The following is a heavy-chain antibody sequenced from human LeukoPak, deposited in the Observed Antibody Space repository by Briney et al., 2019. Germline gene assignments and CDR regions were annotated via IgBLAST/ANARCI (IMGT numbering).Heavy chain of an antibody. CDR1: GFTFSSYA. Sequence: GGSLRLSCAASGFTFSSYAMHWVRQAPGKGLEWVAVISYDGSNKYYADSVKGRFTISRDNSKNTLYLQMNSLRAEDTAVYYCARYFVVVVAATRGYYYYGMDVWGQGTTVTVSS. J-gene: IGHJ6*02. CDR2: ISYDGSNK. D-gene: IGHD2-15*01. V-gene: IGHV3-30-3*01. CDR3: ARYFVVVVAATRGYYYYGMDV.